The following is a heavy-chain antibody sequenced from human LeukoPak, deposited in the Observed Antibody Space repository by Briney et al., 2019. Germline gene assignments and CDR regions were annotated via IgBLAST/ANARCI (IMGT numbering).Heavy chain of an antibody. V-gene: IGHV7-4-1*02. Sequence: ASVKVSCKASGYTFTSYAMNWVRQAPGQGLEWMGWINTNTGNPTYAQGFTGRFVFSLDTSASTAYLQISSLKAEDTAVYYCARAKYYDFWTGHRYYYMDVWGKGTTVTVSS. J-gene: IGHJ6*03. D-gene: IGHD3-3*01. CDR2: INTNTGNP. CDR1: GYTFTSYA. CDR3: ARAKYYDFWTGHRYYYMDV.